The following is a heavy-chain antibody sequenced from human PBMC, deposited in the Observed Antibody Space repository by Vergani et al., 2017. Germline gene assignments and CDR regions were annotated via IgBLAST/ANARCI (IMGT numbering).Heavy chain of an antibody. CDR3: ARVAPSNSEFTPTAFDV. J-gene: IGHJ3*01. D-gene: IGHD1-1*01. CDR2: IRPYTGHT. Sequence: QVQLVQSGAELKKPGASVSVSCKGSSHTFQTYGISWVRQAPGKGLEWMAWIRPYTGHTIYAQKFQDRVTMTADTSTNTAYMELRSLRSDDTAVYFCARVAPSNSEFTPTAFDVWGQGTMVTVS. CDR1: SHTFQTYG. V-gene: IGHV1-18*01.